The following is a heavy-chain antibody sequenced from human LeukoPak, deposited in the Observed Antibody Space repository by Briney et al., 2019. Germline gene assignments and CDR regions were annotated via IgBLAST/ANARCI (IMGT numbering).Heavy chain of an antibody. CDR2: ISSTSSTI. V-gene: IGHV3-48*01. CDR1: GFNFSSYS. CDR3: ARDTNQLLSY. Sequence: HPGGSLRLSCAASGFNFSSYSMNWVRQAPGKGLAGVSYISSTSSTIYYADSVKGRFTISRDNAKNSLYLQMNSLGAEDTAVYYCARDTNQLLSYWGQGTLVTVSS. J-gene: IGHJ4*02. D-gene: IGHD2-2*01.